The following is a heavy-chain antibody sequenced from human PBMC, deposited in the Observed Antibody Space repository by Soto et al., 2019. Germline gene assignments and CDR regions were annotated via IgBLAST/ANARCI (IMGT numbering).Heavy chain of an antibody. Sequence: GGSLRLSCAASGFTFSSYSMNWVRQAPGKGLEWVSYISSTSSTIYYADSVKGRFTISRDNAKNSLYLQMNSLRAEDTAVYYCARRYCSSTSCHDAFDIWGRGTMVTVSS. V-gene: IGHV3-48*01. D-gene: IGHD2-2*01. J-gene: IGHJ3*02. CDR2: ISSTSSTI. CDR1: GFTFSSYS. CDR3: ARRYCSSTSCHDAFDI.